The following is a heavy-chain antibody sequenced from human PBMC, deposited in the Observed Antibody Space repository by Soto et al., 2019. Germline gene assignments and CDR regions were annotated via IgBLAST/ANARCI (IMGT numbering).Heavy chain of an antibody. CDR1: GFTFSSYA. J-gene: IGHJ4*02. D-gene: IGHD3-16*02. CDR3: ATLLRLGELSFFDY. V-gene: IGHV3-23*01. CDR2: ISGSGGST. Sequence: EVQLLESGGGLVQPGGSLRLSCAASGFTFSSYAMSWVRQAPGKGLEWVSAISGSGGSTYYAESVKGRVTISRDNSKNTLYLQMNSLRAEDTALYYCATLLRLGELSFFDYWSQGTLVTFSS.